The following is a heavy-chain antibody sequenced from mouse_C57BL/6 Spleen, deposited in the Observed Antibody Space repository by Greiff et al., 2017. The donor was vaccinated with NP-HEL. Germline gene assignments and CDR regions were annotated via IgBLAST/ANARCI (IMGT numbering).Heavy chain of an antibody. CDR2: ISDGGSYT. D-gene: IGHD1-1*01. CDR3: ARDEGYYYGSTYWYFDV. Sequence: EVKLVESGGGLVKPGGSLKLSCAASGFTFSSYAMSWVRQTPEKRLEWVATISDGGSYTYYPDNVKGRFTITRDNAKNNLYLQMSHLKSEATALYYCARDEGYYYGSTYWYFDVWGTGTTVTVSS. J-gene: IGHJ1*03. CDR1: GFTFSSYA. V-gene: IGHV5-4*01.